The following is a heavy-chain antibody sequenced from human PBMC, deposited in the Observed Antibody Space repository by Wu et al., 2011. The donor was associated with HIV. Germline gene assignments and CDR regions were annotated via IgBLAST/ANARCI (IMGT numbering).Heavy chain of an antibody. D-gene: IGHD6-19*01. CDR2: ISPYDGDT. CDR1: NYIFTTYA. J-gene: IGHJ4*02. V-gene: IGHV1-18*01. CDR3: ARTIAVAGLRLDY. Sequence: QVQLVQSGAEVKSPGASVRVSCKASNYIFTTYAISWVRQAPGQGLEWMGYISPYDGDTHYAQKFQGRVTMTTDTSTSTAYMELRSLRSDDTAVYYXARTIAVAGLRLDYWGQGTLVTVSS.